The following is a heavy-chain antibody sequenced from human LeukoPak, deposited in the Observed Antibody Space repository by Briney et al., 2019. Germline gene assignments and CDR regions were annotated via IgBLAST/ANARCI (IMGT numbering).Heavy chain of an antibody. Sequence: GESLKICCKGSGYSFTNYWIGWVRQMPGESLEWMGIIYPSDSDTRYSPSFRGQVTISADKSISTVYLQWSSLKASDTAMYYCARKNYGDFGDGMDVWGQGTTVTVSS. CDR1: GYSFTNYW. J-gene: IGHJ6*02. CDR3: ARKNYGDFGDGMDV. V-gene: IGHV5-51*01. D-gene: IGHD4-17*01. CDR2: IYPSDSDT.